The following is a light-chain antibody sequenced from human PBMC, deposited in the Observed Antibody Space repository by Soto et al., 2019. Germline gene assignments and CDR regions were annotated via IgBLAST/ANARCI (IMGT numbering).Light chain of an antibody. J-gene: IGKJ5*01. Sequence: VLTQSPGTLSLSPGESATLSCRASQTVSITYLTWYQQKPGQAPRLLIFGASKRATGIPDRFSGSGSGRDFTLTISGLEPEDFAVYYCQQYHRSPITFGQGTRREIK. V-gene: IGKV3-20*01. CDR2: GAS. CDR1: QTVSITY. CDR3: QQYHRSPIT.